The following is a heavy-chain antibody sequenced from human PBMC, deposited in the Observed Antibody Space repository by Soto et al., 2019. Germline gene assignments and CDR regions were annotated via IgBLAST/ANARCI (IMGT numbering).Heavy chain of an antibody. V-gene: IGHV3-30*18. J-gene: IGHJ4*02. CDR1: EFTFSSYG. D-gene: IGHD2-15*01. Sequence: GGSLRLSCAASEFTFSSYGMHWVRQAPGKGLEWVAVISYDGSNKYYADSVKGRFTISRDNSKNTLYLQMNSLRAEDTAVYYCAKDAVEGTPERYCSGGSCYPPDYWGQGTLVTVSS. CDR2: ISYDGSNK. CDR3: AKDAVEGTPERYCSGGSCYPPDY.